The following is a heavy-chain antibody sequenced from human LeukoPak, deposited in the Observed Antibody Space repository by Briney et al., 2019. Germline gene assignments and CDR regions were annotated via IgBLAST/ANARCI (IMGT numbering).Heavy chain of an antibody. D-gene: IGHD3-22*01. CDR3: AGGDGSGFSSSVYFQH. CDR1: RFTFSTYN. CDR2: ISSSSSFI. J-gene: IGHJ1*01. Sequence: QSGGSLRLSCAASRFTFSTYNMNWVRQAPGKGLEWVSSISSSSSFIHYADSVKGRFTISRDNANNSLFLQMNNLGADDTAVYYCAGGDGSGFSSSVYFQHWGQGTLVTVSS. V-gene: IGHV3-21*06.